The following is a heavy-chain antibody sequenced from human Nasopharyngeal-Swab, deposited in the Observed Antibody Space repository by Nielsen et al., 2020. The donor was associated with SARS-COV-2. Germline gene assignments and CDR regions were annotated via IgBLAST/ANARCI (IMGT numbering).Heavy chain of an antibody. Sequence: SETLSLTCAVSGGSVSSASSDWGWFRQPPGKGLEWIATISHSGSTNYNPSLKSRVTISVDTSKNQFSLKLSSVTAADTAVYYCARVHIVVVLAAIGGWFDPWGQVTLVTVSS. V-gene: IGHV4-39*07. CDR1: GGSVSSASSD. J-gene: IGHJ5*02. CDR2: ISHSGST. CDR3: ARVHIVVVLAAIGGWFDP. D-gene: IGHD2-2*01.